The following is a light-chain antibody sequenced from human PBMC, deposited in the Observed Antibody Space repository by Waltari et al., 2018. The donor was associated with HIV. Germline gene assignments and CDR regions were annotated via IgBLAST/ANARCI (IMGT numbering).Light chain of an antibody. J-gene: IGLJ2*01. Sequence: QSVLTQPHSASATPGQRVTIPCSGSTANIGGNTVNWYQQLPGTAPKLRTYNNNHGPSGVPDPFSVSKSGTPASLAITGLQSEDEADYYCAAWDHSLNRPGFGGGTKLTVL. CDR3: AAWDHSLNRPG. V-gene: IGLV1-44*01. CDR2: NNN. CDR1: TANIGGNT.